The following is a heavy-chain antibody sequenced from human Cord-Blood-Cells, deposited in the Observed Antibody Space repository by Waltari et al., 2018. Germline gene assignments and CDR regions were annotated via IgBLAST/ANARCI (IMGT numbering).Heavy chain of an antibody. D-gene: IGHD2-21*01. CDR3: ARMCDYAVDI. Sequence: QLQLQESGPGLVKPSETLSLTCTVSGGSISSSSYYWGWIRQPPGKGREWNGSIYYVGVTSYNPSLKSRVPISVDTSKNQFALKLGSVTAADTAVYYCARMCDYAVDIWGQGTMFTVSS. V-gene: IGHV4-39*01. CDR2: IYYVGVT. CDR1: GGSISSSSYY. J-gene: IGHJ3*02.